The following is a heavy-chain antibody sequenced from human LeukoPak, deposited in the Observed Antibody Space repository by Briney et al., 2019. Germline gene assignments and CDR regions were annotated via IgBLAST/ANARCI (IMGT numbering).Heavy chain of an antibody. V-gene: IGHV4-39*07. J-gene: IGHJ4*02. CDR2: IYYSGST. CDR3: ARIGVSSQIDY. D-gene: IGHD3-3*01. Sequence: SETLSLTCTVSGGSISSSSYYWGWIRQPPGKGLEWIGSIYYSGSTYYNPSLKVRVTISVYTSKNQFSLKLRSVTAADPALYYCARIGVSSQIDYWGQGTLVTVSS. CDR1: GGSISSSSYY.